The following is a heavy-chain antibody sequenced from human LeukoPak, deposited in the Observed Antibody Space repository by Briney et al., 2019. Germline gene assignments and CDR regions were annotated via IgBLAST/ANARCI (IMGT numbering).Heavy chain of an antibody. J-gene: IGHJ6*03. Sequence: ASVKVSCKASGYTFTSYGISWVRQAPGQGLEWMGWISAYNGNTNYAQKLQGRVTMTTDTSTSTAYMELRSLRSDDTAVYYCARGPDYDFWSGYSNYYYMDVRGKGTTVTVSS. CDR2: ISAYNGNT. CDR3: ARGPDYDFWSGYSNYYYMDV. CDR1: GYTFTSYG. D-gene: IGHD3-3*01. V-gene: IGHV1-18*01.